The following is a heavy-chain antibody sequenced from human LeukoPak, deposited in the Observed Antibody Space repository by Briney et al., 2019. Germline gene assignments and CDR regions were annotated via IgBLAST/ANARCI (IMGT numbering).Heavy chain of an antibody. D-gene: IGHD3-22*01. CDR3: ARECHHYYDSSGQGDYFDY. CDR1: GGSISSGGYY. V-gene: IGHV4-31*03. Sequence: SETLSLTCTVSGGSISSGGYYWSWIRQHPGKGLEWIGYIYYSGSTYYNPSLKSRVTISVDTSKNQFSLKLSSVTAADTAVYYCARECHHYYDSSGQGDYFDYWGQGTLVTVSS. J-gene: IGHJ4*02. CDR2: IYYSGST.